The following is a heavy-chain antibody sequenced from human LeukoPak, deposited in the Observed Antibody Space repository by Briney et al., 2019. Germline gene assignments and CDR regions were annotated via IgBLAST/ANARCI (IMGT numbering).Heavy chain of an antibody. Sequence: GGSLRLSCAASGFTVSSNYMSWVRQAPGKGLEWVSVIYSGGSTYYADSVKGRFTISRDNSKNTLYLQMNSQRAEDTAVYYCARALNYGSGSYYYFDYWGQGTLVTVSS. J-gene: IGHJ4*02. V-gene: IGHV3-66*01. D-gene: IGHD3-10*01. CDR1: GFTVSSNY. CDR3: ARALNYGSGSYYYFDY. CDR2: IYSGGST.